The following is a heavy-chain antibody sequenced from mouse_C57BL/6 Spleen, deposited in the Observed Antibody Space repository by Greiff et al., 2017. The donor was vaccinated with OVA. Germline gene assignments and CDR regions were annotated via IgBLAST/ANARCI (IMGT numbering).Heavy chain of an antibody. CDR3: ARRHYYGSSYGFDY. J-gene: IGHJ2*01. D-gene: IGHD1-1*01. Sequence: QVQLQQPGAELVKPGASVKLSCKASGYTFTSYWMHWVKQRPGRGLEWIGRIDPNSGGTKYNEKFKSKATLTVDKPSSPAYMQLSSLTSEDSAVYYCARRHYYGSSYGFDYWGQGTTLTVSS. CDR2: IDPNSGGT. V-gene: IGHV1-72*01. CDR1: GYTFTSYW.